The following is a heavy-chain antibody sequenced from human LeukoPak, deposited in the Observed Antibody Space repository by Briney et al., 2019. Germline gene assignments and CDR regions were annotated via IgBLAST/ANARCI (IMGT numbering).Heavy chain of an antibody. V-gene: IGHV3-30*04. J-gene: IGHJ4*02. D-gene: IGHD3-10*01. CDR3: GRGINSGSYYNIVY. CDR2: ISHDGGNK. Sequence: GGSLRLSCAASGFSFSTYAIHWVRQAPGKGLEWVAVISHDGGNKYHADSVKGRFTISRDNSENTLYLQMNSMRPEDTAVYYCGRGINSGSYYNIVYWGQGTLVTVSS. CDR1: GFSFSTYA.